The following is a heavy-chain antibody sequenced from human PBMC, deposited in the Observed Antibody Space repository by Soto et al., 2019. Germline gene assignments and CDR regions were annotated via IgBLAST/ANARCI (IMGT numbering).Heavy chain of an antibody. Sequence: GGALKISCKRSGYSVAGYWITWVRQKPGKGLEWMGRIDPSDSQTYYSPSFRGHVTISVTKSITTVFLQWSSLRASDTAMYYCARQIYDSDTGPNFQYYFDSWGQGTPVTVSS. CDR1: GYSVAGYW. CDR2: IDPSDSQT. J-gene: IGHJ4*02. CDR3: ARQIYDSDTGPNFQYYFDS. D-gene: IGHD5-12*01. V-gene: IGHV5-10-1*01.